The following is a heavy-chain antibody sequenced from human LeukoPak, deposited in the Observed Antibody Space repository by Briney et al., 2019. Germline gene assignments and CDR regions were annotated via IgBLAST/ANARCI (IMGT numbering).Heavy chain of an antibody. Sequence: PSETLSLTCTVSGGSISSYYWSWIRQPPGKGLEWIGYIYYSGSTNYNPSHKSRVTISVDTSKNQFSLKLSSVTAADTAVYYCARQGTVGGRKGYYFDYWGQGTLVTVSS. CDR1: GGSISSYY. D-gene: IGHD4-23*01. CDR2: IYYSGST. J-gene: IGHJ4*02. V-gene: IGHV4-59*08. CDR3: ARQGTVGGRKGYYFDY.